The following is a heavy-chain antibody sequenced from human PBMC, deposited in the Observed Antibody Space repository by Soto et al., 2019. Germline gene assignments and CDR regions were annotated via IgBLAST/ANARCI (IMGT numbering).Heavy chain of an antibody. V-gene: IGHV4-59*01. J-gene: IGHJ6*02. CDR2: IYYSGST. CDR3: ARDFAYTCNPSPPGYYYGMDV. CDR1: GGSISSYY. D-gene: IGHD1-20*01. Sequence: SETLSLTCTVSGGSISSYYWSWIRQPPGKGLEWIGYIYYSGSTNYNPSLKSRVTISVDTSKNQFSLKLSSVTAADTAVYYCARDFAYTCNPSPPGYYYGMDVWGQGTTVTVSS.